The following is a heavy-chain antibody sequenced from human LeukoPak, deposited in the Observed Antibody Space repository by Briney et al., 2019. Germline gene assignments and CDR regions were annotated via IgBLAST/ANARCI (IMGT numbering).Heavy chain of an antibody. CDR1: GFTVSSNY. Sequence: PGGSLRLSCAASGFTVSSNYMSWVRQAPGKGLEWVSVIYSGSSSTYYTDSVKGRFTISRHNSKNTLYLQMNSLRAEDTAVYYCAKVRGYDSSGYPVDYWGQGTLVTVSS. V-gene: IGHV3-53*01. J-gene: IGHJ4*02. CDR2: IYSGSSST. CDR3: AKVRGYDSSGYPVDY. D-gene: IGHD3-22*01.